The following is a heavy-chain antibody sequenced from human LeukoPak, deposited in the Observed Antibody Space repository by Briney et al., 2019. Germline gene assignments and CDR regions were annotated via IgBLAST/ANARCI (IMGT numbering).Heavy chain of an antibody. CDR3: ARDLFLRRQYYYDSSGDFDI. D-gene: IGHD3-22*01. CDR2: INTNNGGT. CDR1: GYTFTGYY. V-gene: IGHV1-2*06. J-gene: IGHJ3*02. Sequence: VASVKVSFKASGYTFTGYYMHWVRQAPGQGLEWMGRINTNNGGTNYAQKFQDRVTMTRDKPISTAYMELSRLRSDDTAVYYCARDLFLRRQYYYDSSGDFDIWGQGTMVTVSS.